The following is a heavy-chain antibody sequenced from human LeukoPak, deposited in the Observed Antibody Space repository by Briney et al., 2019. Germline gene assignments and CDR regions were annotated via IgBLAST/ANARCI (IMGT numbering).Heavy chain of an antibody. CDR1: GGTFSNYA. J-gene: IGHJ5*02. CDR2: IIPIYGAA. Sequence: GASVKVSCKASGGTFSNYAITWVRQAPGQGLEWMGGIIPIYGAASYAQKFQGRLTITTDEFKTTAYMELSSLRSEDTAVYYCARGRTHYYGSGSYGWFDPWGQGTLVTVSS. CDR3: ARGRTHYYGSGSYGWFDP. V-gene: IGHV1-69*05. D-gene: IGHD3-10*01.